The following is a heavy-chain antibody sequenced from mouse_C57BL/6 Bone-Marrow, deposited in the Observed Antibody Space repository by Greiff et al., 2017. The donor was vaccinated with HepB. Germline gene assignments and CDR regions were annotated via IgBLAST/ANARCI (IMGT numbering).Heavy chain of an antibody. CDR2: INPSTGGT. Sequence: VQLKESGPELVKPGASVKISCKASGYSFTGYYMHWVKQSSEKSLEWIGEINPSTGGTSYNQKFKGKATLTVDKSSSTAYMQLKSLTSEDSAVYYCARTYTFDYWGQGTTLTVSS. J-gene: IGHJ2*01. CDR3: ARTYTFDY. CDR1: GYSFTGYY. V-gene: IGHV1-43*01. D-gene: IGHD2-12*01.